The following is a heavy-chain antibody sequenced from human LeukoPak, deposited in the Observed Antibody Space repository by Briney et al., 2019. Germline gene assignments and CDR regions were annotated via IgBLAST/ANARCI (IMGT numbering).Heavy chain of an antibody. CDR1: GGSISSYY. Sequence: SETLSLTCTVSGGSISSYYWSWTRQPPGKGLEWIGYIYYSGSTNYNPSLKSRVTISVDTSKNQFSLKLSSVTAADTAVYYCARHRIYSGSSGSDYWGQGTLVTVSS. D-gene: IGHD1-26*01. CDR2: IYYSGST. CDR3: ARHRIYSGSSGSDY. J-gene: IGHJ4*02. V-gene: IGHV4-59*08.